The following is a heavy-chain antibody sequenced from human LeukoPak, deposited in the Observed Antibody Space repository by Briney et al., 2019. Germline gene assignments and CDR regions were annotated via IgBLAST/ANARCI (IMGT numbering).Heavy chain of an antibody. Sequence: PSETLSLTCAVYGGSFSGYYWSWIRQPPGKGLEWIGEINHSGNTNYNPSLKSRVTISVDTSKNQFSLKLSSVTVADTAVYYCARQRRNDCGSPSCYIDYWGQGTLVTVSS. J-gene: IGHJ4*02. CDR2: INHSGNT. CDR3: ARQRRNDCGSPSCYIDY. D-gene: IGHD2-2*01. CDR1: GGSFSGYY. V-gene: IGHV4-34*01.